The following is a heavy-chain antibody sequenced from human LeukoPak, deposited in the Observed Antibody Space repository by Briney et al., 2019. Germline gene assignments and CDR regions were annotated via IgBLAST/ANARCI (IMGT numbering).Heavy chain of an antibody. CDR1: GFTFSSYA. CDR3: AKGRTRGATVTAFDY. V-gene: IGHV3-23*01. J-gene: IGHJ4*02. CDR2: ISGSGGST. Sequence: GGSLRLSCAASGFTFSSYAMSWVRQAPGKGLEGVSAISGSGGSTYYADSVKGRFTISRDNSKNTLYLQMNSLRAEDTAVYYCAKGRTRGATVTAFDYWGQGTLVTVSS. D-gene: IGHD4-17*01.